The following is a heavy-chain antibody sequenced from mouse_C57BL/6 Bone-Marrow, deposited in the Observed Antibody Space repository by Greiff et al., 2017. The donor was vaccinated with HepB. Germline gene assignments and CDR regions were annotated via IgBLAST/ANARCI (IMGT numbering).Heavy chain of an antibody. D-gene: IGHD4-1*01. J-gene: IGHJ1*03. CDR3: ARQGNWCRGWYFDV. Sequence: EVKLMESGGGLVQPGESLKLSCESNEYEFPSHDMSWVRQTPEQRLELVAAINSDGGSTYYPDTMERRFIISRDNTKKTLYLQLSSLMSEDTALYYCARQGNWCRGWYFDVWGTGTTVTVSS. V-gene: IGHV5-2*01. CDR1: EYEFPSHD. CDR2: INSDGGST.